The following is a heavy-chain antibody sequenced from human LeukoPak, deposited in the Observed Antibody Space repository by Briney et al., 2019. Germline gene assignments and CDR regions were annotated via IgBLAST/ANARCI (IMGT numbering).Heavy chain of an antibody. Sequence: PSETLSLTCTVSGGSISSYYWSWIRQPPGKGLEWIGYIYYSGGTNYNPSLKSRVTIPVDTSKNQFSLKLSSVTAADTAVYYCARGIAAADNWFDPWGQGTLVTVSS. CDR3: ARGIAAADNWFDP. D-gene: IGHD6-13*01. V-gene: IGHV4-59*01. J-gene: IGHJ5*02. CDR1: GGSISSYY. CDR2: IYYSGGT.